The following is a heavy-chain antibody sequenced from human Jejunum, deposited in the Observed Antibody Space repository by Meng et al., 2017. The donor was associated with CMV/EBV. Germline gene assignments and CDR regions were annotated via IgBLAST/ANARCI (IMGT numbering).Heavy chain of an antibody. CDR1: GDTFTSHA. Sequence: KASGDTFTSHAIGWVRQAPGQGLEWMGWINTITGTAAYAQNFKGRFVFSLDTAASTAYMQIISLKAEDTAVYYCARELPATNLNTGYWGQGTLVTVSS. CDR3: ARELPATNLNTGY. CDR2: INTITGTA. J-gene: IGHJ4*02. D-gene: IGHD6-25*01. V-gene: IGHV7-4-1*02.